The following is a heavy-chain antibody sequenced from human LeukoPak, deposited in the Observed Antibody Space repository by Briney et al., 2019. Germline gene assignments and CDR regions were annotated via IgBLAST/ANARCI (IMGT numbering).Heavy chain of an antibody. J-gene: IGHJ3*02. Sequence: ASVKVSCKASGGTFSSYAISWVRQAPGQGLEWMGRIIPILGIANYAQKFQGRVTITADKSTSTAYMELSSLRSEDTAVYYRARAEGYCSGGSCYANDASDIWGQGTMVTVSS. CDR3: ARAEGYCSGGSCYANDASDI. D-gene: IGHD2-15*01. V-gene: IGHV1-69*04. CDR2: IIPILGIA. CDR1: GGTFSSYA.